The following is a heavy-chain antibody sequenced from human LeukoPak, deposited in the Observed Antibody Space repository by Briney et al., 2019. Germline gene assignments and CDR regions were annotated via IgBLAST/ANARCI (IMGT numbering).Heavy chain of an antibody. J-gene: IGHJ4*02. CDR3: ARATHAAPLAYYFDY. V-gene: IGHV3-7*01. Sequence: GGSLRLSGAASGFTFSSYWMSWVRQVPGKGLEWVANIKQDGSEKYYVDSVKGRFTISRDNAKNSLYLQMNSLRAEDTAVYYCARATHAAPLAYYFDYWGQGTLVTVSS. CDR2: IKQDGSEK. CDR1: GFTFSSYW. D-gene: IGHD6-6*01.